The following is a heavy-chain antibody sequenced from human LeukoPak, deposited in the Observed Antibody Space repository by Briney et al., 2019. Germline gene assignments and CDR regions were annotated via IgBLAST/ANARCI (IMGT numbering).Heavy chain of an antibody. D-gene: IGHD2/OR15-2a*01. J-gene: IGHJ5*02. V-gene: IGHV3-23*01. CDR1: GFTLRSDA. CDR3: AKCTTYTTGWCNWLDL. Sequence: GGSLRLSCAAFGFTLRSDAMTWVRQAPGKGLEWVSSIRGPGTGTHYADSVTGRFSISRDDSKNTVYLQMNSLRAEDTAIYYCAKCTTYTTGWCNWLDLWGQGTLVTVSS. CDR2: IRGPGTGT.